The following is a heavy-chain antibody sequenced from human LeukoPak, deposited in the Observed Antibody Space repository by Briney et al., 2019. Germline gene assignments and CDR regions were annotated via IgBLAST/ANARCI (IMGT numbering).Heavy chain of an antibody. Sequence: PGGSLRLSCAASGFTFSSYSMNWVRQAPGKGLEWVATIKQDGSEKYYVASVKGRFTISRDNAKNTLYLQMNSLRAEDTAVYYCARAMIVVSNQFDYWGQGTLVTVSS. CDR2: IKQDGSEK. CDR3: ARAMIVVSNQFDY. D-gene: IGHD3-22*01. V-gene: IGHV3-7*01. CDR1: GFTFSSYS. J-gene: IGHJ4*02.